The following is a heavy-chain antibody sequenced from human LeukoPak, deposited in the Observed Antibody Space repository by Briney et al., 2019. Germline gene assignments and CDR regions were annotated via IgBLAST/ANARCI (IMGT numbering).Heavy chain of an antibody. Sequence: SETLSLTCTVSGDSISIHYWNWIRQPPGKGLEWIGYIRYSGSTNYSPSLKSRVSISIDTSKNQISLRLTSVTAADTAVYFCARSLLNGFDPWGQGTLVTVSS. CDR3: ARSLLNGFDP. CDR1: GDSISIHY. V-gene: IGHV4-59*11. J-gene: IGHJ5*02. D-gene: IGHD2-8*01. CDR2: IRYSGST.